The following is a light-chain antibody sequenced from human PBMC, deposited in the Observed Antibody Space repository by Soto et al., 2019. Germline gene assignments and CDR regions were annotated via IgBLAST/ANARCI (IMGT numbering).Light chain of an antibody. V-gene: IGKV3-20*01. CDR2: GAS. CDR1: QSISSCY. J-gene: IGKJ1*01. Sequence: EIVLTQSPGTLSLSPGETATLSCRASQSISSCYLAWYQQKPGQAPRLLIYGASSRATGIPDRFSGSGSGTDFTLTISILEPEVFAVYCCQQYGSSRTFGQGTKVDIK. CDR3: QQYGSSRT.